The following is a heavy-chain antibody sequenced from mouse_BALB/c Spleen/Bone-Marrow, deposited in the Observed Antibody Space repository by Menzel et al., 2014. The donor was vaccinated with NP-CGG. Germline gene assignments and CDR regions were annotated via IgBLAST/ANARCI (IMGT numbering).Heavy chain of an antibody. Sequence: EVKLMEPGGVLVKPGGSLKLSCAASGFTFSTYAMSWVRQSPEKRLEWVAEISSGGSYTYYPDTVTGRFTISRDNAKDTLYLEMSSLRSEDTAMYYCARDGYGSSDWGQGTLVTVSA. D-gene: IGHD1-1*01. CDR3: ARDGYGSSD. CDR2: ISSGGSYT. V-gene: IGHV5-9-4*01. CDR1: GFTFSTYA. J-gene: IGHJ3*01.